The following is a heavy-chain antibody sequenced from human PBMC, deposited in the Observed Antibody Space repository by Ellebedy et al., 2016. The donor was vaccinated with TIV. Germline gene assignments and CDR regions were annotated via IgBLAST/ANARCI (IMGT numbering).Heavy chain of an antibody. J-gene: IGHJ4*02. Sequence: PGGSLRLSCAASGFTFSRDWMNWVRQAPGRGLEFVSNIKEDGSEKYYVDSVKGRFTISRDNAKNSRYLQMNSLRAEDTAVYYCARVPWTAVADWGQGTLVTVSS. CDR1: GFTFSRDW. CDR2: IKEDGSEK. D-gene: IGHD6-13*01. V-gene: IGHV3-7*01. CDR3: ARVPWTAVAD.